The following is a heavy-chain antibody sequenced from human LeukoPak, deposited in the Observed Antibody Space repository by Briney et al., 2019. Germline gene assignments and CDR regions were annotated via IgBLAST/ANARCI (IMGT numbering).Heavy chain of an antibody. Sequence: SETLSLTCTLSVGSINSSGDYWRWIRQPPAKGLECIGIMSYSGSTYYNPSLKSRVTMSVDTYKNHFSLKLSSVTAADTAVYYCARQIYYDRSSYFYFNWGQGTLVTVSS. J-gene: IGHJ4*02. D-gene: IGHD3-22*01. CDR3: ARQIYYDRSSYFYFN. V-gene: IGHV4-39*01. CDR2: MSYSGST. CDR1: VGSINSSGDY.